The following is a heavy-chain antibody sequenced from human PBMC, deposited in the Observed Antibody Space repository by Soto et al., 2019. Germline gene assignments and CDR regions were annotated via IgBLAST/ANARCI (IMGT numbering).Heavy chain of an antibody. CDR3: AKVKGLWFGEQYGMDV. CDR2: ISYDGSNK. CDR1: GFTFSSYG. Sequence: AGGSLRLSCAASGFTFSSYGMHWVRQAPGKGLEWVAVISYDGSNKYYADSVKGRFTISRDNSKNTLYLQMNSLRAEDTAVYYCAKVKGLWFGEQYGMDVWGQGTTVTVSS. J-gene: IGHJ6*02. V-gene: IGHV3-30*18. D-gene: IGHD3-10*01.